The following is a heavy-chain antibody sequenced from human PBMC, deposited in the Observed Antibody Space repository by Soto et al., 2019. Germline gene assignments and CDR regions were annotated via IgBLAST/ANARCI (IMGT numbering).Heavy chain of an antibody. V-gene: IGHV3-49*04. CDR3: TTGRR. J-gene: IGHJ4*02. Sequence: GGSLRLSCTTSGFTFGGYAMSWVRQAPGKGLEWVGFIRGKAYSGTTEYAASVRGRFTISRDDSKSIAYLQMNSLESEDTAVYYCTTGRRWGQGTLVTVSS. CDR1: GFTFGGYA. CDR2: IRGKAYSGTT.